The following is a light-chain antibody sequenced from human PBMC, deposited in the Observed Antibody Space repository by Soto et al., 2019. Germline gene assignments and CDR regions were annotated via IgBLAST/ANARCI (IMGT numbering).Light chain of an antibody. V-gene: IGKV1-5*03. J-gene: IGKJ4*01. CDR2: KAS. CDR3: QQYNSVSFLH. Sequence: EIQMTQSPSTLSASVGDTVTITCRASQSISSWLAWYQQKPGKAPKLLIYKASTLETGVPSRFSGSGSGTEFTLTLSSLQPDDFATSYCQQYNSVSFLHFGGGTKV. CDR1: QSISSW.